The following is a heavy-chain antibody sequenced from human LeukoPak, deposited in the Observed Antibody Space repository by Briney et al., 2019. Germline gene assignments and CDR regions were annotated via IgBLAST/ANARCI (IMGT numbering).Heavy chain of an antibody. J-gene: IGHJ3*01. CDR1: GGSISSYY. CDR3: ARGIFGMVLNAFDL. D-gene: IGHD3-3*01. V-gene: IGHV4-59*01. Sequence: SETLSLTCTVSGGSISSYYWTWIRQPPGRGLEWVGYISYGGSTNYNPSLKSRVTISVDTSTNQFSLKLISVTAADTAVYYCARGIFGMVLNAFDLWGRGTMVTVSS. CDR2: ISYGGST.